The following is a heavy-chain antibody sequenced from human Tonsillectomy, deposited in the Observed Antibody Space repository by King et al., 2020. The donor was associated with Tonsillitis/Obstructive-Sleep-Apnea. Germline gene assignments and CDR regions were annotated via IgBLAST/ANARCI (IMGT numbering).Heavy chain of an antibody. CDR1: GYTFTSYG. CDR3: ARVSAFAWELLPVDP. CDR2: ISAYNGDT. J-gene: IGHJ5*02. D-gene: IGHD1-26*01. Sequence: VQLVESGAEVKKPGASVKVSCKASGYTFTSYGIIWVRQAPGQGLEWMGWISAYNGDTNYAQKFQGRVTMTTDTSTSTAYMEVRSLRSDDTAVYYCARVSAFAWELLPVDPWGQGTLVTVSS. V-gene: IGHV1-18*01.